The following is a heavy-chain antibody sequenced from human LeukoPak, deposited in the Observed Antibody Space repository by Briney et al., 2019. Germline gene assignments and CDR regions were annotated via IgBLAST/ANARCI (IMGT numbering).Heavy chain of an antibody. V-gene: IGHV4-61*01. D-gene: IGHD2-2*01. J-gene: IGHJ4*02. Sequence: SETLSLTCTVSGGSVSSGSYHWSWIRQPPGKGLEWIGYIYYTGSTNYNSSLKSRVTISVDTSKNQFSLKLSSVTAADTAVYYCARAFCSSTNCYLPYWGQGALVTVSS. CDR1: GGSVSSGSYH. CDR2: IYYTGST. CDR3: ARAFCSSTNCYLPY.